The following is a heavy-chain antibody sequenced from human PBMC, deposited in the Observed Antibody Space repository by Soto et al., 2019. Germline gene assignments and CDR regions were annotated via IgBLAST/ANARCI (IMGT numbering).Heavy chain of an antibody. J-gene: IGHJ6*03. Sequence: ASVKVSCKASGYTFTGYYMHWVRQAPGQGLEWMGWINPNSGGTNYAQKFQGWVTMTRDTSISTAYMELSRLRSDDTAVYYCARSLGLYEGSYYYMDVWGKGTTVTVSS. CDR3: ARSLGLYEGSYYYMDV. CDR2: INPNSGGT. CDR1: GYTFTGYY. V-gene: IGHV1-2*04. D-gene: IGHD2-2*02.